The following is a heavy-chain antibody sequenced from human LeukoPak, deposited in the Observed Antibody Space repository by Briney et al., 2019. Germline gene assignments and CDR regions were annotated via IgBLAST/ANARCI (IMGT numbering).Heavy chain of an antibody. CDR1: GFTFSSYG. J-gene: IGHJ3*02. V-gene: IGHV3-30*18. CDR2: ISYDGSNK. Sequence: GGSLRLSCAASGFTFSSYGMHWVRQAPGKGLEWVAVISYDGSNKYYADSVKGRFTISRDNSKSTLYLQMNSLRAEDTAVYYCAKYRKQLDAFDIWGQGTMVTVSS. CDR3: AKYRKQLDAFDI. D-gene: IGHD6-13*01.